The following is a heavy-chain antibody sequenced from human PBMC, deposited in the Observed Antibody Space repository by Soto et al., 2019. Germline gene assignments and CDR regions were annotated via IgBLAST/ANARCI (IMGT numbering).Heavy chain of an antibody. V-gene: IGHV3-23*01. CDR2: ISESGGST. J-gene: IGHJ4*02. Sequence: GGSLRLSCVASGFSFSNYAMSWVRQAPGKGLEWVSGISESGGSTYYADSVKGRFTISRDNSKNTVFLQINSLRAEDTAVYHCATRNYFDRSGYYYYYFDYWGQGALVTVSS. CDR3: ATRNYFDRSGYYYYYFDY. D-gene: IGHD3-22*01. CDR1: GFSFSNYA.